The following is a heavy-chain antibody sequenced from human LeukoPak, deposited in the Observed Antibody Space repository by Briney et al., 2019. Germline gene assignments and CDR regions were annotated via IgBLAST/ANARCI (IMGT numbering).Heavy chain of an antibody. J-gene: IGHJ4*02. D-gene: IGHD3-22*01. CDR3: AKVVRYYYDSSGSALDY. Sequence: GGSLRLSCAASGFTFSTYGMYWVRQAPGKGLGWVAFIRYDGSNTHYADSVKGRFTISRDNSKNTLYLQMNSLRAEDTAMYYCAKVVRYYYDSSGSALDYWGQGTLVTVSS. CDR1: GFTFSTYG. CDR2: IRYDGSNT. V-gene: IGHV3-30*02.